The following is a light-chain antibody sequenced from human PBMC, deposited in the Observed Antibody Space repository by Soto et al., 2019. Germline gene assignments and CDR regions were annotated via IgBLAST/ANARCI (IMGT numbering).Light chain of an antibody. CDR3: QQYNNWPWT. J-gene: IGKJ1*01. Sequence: ETVMTQSPATLSVSPGGRATLSCRASQSISDTLAWYQQKPGQAPRLLIHGASTKATGFPARFSGSGSGTDFTLTISGLQSEDFAVYYCQQYNNWPWTFGQGTKVEIK. CDR1: QSISDT. V-gene: IGKV3-15*01. CDR2: GAS.